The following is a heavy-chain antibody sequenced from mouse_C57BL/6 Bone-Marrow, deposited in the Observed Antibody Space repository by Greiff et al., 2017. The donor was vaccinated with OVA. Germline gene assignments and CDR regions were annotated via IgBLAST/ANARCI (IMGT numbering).Heavy chain of an antibody. J-gene: IGHJ4*01. D-gene: IGHD1-1*01. CDR3: GVATDAMDY. CDR1: GYAFSSSW. CDR2: IYPGDGDT. V-gene: IGHV1-82*01. Sequence: QVQLQQSGPELVKPGASVKISCKASGYAFSSSWMNWVKQRPGKGLEWIGRIYPGDGDTNYNGKFKGKATLTADKSSSTAYMQLSSLTSEDSAVYFCGVATDAMDYWGQGTSVTVSS.